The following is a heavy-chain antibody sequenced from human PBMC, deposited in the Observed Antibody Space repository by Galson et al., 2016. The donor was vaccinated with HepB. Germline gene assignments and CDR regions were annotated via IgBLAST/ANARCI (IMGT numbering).Heavy chain of an antibody. D-gene: IGHD3-16*01. CDR2: ISHDESVN. CDR1: GFTFSSYA. V-gene: IGHV3-30*14. CDR3: ARNDDQGVGGNHGGDV. J-gene: IGHJ6*02. Sequence: SLRLSCAASGFTFSSYAMDWVRQAPGRGLEWVAYISHDESVNHYADSVRGRCTISRSHSKNRLYLQMTSLRPEDSAVYFCARNDDQGVGGNHGGDVWGQGTTVTVSS.